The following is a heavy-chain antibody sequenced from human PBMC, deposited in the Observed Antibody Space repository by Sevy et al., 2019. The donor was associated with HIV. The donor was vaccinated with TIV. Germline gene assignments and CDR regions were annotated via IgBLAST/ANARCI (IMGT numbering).Heavy chain of an antibody. V-gene: IGHV3-49*03. D-gene: IGHD5-12*01. J-gene: IGHJ4*02. Sequence: GGSLRLSCTSSGFTFGDYDMSWFRQAPGKGLEWVAFIRGNSHEPYGGTTEYAASVKGRFTISRDDSKSIAYLQMNSLKTEDTAVYYCTRALATADTPEYYFDYWGQGFLVTVSS. CDR2: IRGNSHEPYGGTT. CDR1: GFTFGDYD. CDR3: TRALATADTPEYYFDY.